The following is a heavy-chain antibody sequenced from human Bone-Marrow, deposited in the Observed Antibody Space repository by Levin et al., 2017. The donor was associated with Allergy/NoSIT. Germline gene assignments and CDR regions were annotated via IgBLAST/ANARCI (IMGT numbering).Heavy chain of an antibody. J-gene: IGHJ4*02. D-gene: IGHD3-10*01. CDR3: ARGWGDGNYFDY. CDR2: IKEDGSEK. Sequence: GESLKISCAGSGFSFSSYWMSWVRRQAPGKGLEWVANIKEDGSEKYYVDSVKGRFTISRDNAKNSLYLQMDSLRAEDTAVYFCARGWGDGNYFDYWGQGILVTVSS. CDR1: GFSFSSYW. V-gene: IGHV3-7*01.